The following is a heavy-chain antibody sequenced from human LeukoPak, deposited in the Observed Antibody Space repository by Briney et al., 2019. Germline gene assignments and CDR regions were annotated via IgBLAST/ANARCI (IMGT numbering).Heavy chain of an antibody. D-gene: IGHD3-16*01. CDR2: IIPVFQTA. CDR1: RGTLSTYA. V-gene: IGHV1-69*13. Sequence: SVKVSCKASRGTLSTYAFTWVRQAPGQGLEWMGGIIPVFQTADSAQKFQGRVTMTADESTGIVYMELSSLTYDDTAVYYCARDWGPRVKASYDLWGQGIMVTVSS. J-gene: IGHJ3*01. CDR3: ARDWGPRVKASYDL.